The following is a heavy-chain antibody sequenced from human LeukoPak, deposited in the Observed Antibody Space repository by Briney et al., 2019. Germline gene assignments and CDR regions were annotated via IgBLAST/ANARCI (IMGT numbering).Heavy chain of an antibody. Sequence: GGSLRLFCAASGFTFSSYGMNWVRQAPGKGLEWVSYISSSSSNIYYADSVKGRFTISRDNAKNSLYLQMNSLRAEDTAVYYCAIVPAAPRYYYDMDVWGKGTTVTVSS. CDR2: ISSSSSNI. J-gene: IGHJ6*03. V-gene: IGHV3-21*05. CDR1: GFTFSSYG. CDR3: AIVPAAPRYYYDMDV. D-gene: IGHD2-2*01.